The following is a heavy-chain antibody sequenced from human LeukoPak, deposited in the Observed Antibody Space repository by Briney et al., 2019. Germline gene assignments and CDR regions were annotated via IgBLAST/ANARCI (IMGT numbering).Heavy chain of an antibody. Sequence: SETLSVTCTVSGGSISSGSYYWSWIRQPAGKGLEWIGRIYTSGSTNYNPSLKSRVTISVDTSKNQFSLKLSSVTAADTAVYYCARAGGYGYDYWGQGTLVTVSS. CDR2: IYTSGST. V-gene: IGHV4-61*02. CDR1: GGSISSGSYY. D-gene: IGHD5-18*01. J-gene: IGHJ4*02. CDR3: ARAGGYGYDY.